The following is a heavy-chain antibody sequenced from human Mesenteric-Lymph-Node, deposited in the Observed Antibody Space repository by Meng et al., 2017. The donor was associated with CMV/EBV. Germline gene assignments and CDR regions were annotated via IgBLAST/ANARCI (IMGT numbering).Heavy chain of an antibody. D-gene: IGHD3-3*01. J-gene: IGHJ4*02. CDR1: GLTFNNYI. CDR3: ARASDFWGGFDS. V-gene: IGHV3-21*01. Sequence: ASGLTFNNYIKSWVRQTADKGQEWVASIRSGRFTTFYAESVTGRFTISRDNAKNTLFLQMNTLRAEDTAVYYCARASDFWGGFDSWGQGTLVTVSS. CDR2: IRSGRFTT.